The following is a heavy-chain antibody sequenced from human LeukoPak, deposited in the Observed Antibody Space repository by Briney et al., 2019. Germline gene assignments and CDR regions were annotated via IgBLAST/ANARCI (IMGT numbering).Heavy chain of an antibody. CDR2: IDPNSGGT. D-gene: IGHD6-13*01. J-gene: IGHJ4*02. CDR3: ARVVAAAGHVFDY. V-gene: IGHV1-2*02. Sequence: ASVKVSCKASGGTFSSYAISWVRQAPGQGLEWMGWIDPNSGGTNYAQKFQGRVTMTRDTSISTAYMELSRLRSDDTAVYYCARVVAAAGHVFDYWGQGTLVTVSS. CDR1: GGTFSSYA.